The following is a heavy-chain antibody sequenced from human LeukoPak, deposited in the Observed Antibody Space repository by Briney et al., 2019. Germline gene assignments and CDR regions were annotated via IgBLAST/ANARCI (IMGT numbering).Heavy chain of an antibody. Sequence: SSETLSLTCAVYGGSFSGYYWSWIRQPPGKGLEWIGEINHSGSTNYNPSLKSRVTISVDTSKNQFSLKLSSVTAADTAVYYCARGRGWLQYTSLDYWGQGTLVTVSS. CDR2: INHSGST. J-gene: IGHJ4*02. CDR1: GGSFSGYY. V-gene: IGHV4-34*01. CDR3: ARGRGWLQYTSLDY. D-gene: IGHD5-24*01.